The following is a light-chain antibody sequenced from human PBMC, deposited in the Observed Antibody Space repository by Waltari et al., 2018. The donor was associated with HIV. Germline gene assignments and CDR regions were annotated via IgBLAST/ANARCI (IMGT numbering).Light chain of an antibody. CDR2: YVS. CDR3: CSYAGSYTGV. CDR1: SSDVCGYYY. J-gene: IGLJ2*01. Sequence: QSALTQPRSVSGSPGQSVTIPCPGTSSDVCGYYYDSWYQQNPGKAPKLMIYYVSKRPSGVPDRFSGSKSGNTASLTISGLQAEDEADYYCCSYAGSYTGVFGGGTKLTVL. V-gene: IGLV2-11*01.